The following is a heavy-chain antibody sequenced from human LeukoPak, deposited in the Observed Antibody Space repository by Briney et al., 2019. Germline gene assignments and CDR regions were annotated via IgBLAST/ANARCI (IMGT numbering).Heavy chain of an antibody. D-gene: IGHD3-16*01. CDR2: IYYSGST. V-gene: IGHV4-39*07. J-gene: IGHJ4*02. Sequence: SETLSLTCTVSGGSISSSSHYWGWIRQPPGKGLEWIGSIYYSGSTYYNPSLKSRVTISVDTSKNQFSLKLSSVTAADTAVYYCARVSGGRFPYFDYWGQGTLVTVSS. CDR1: GGSISSSSHY. CDR3: ARVSGGRFPYFDY.